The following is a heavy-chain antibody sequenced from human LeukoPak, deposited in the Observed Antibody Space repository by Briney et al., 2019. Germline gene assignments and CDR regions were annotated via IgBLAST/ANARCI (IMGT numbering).Heavy chain of an antibody. CDR1: GGTFSSYT. CDR2: IIPILGIA. V-gene: IGHV1-69*04. D-gene: IGHD6-19*01. CDR3: ARDSSGWYYFDY. Sequence: GASVKVSCKASGGTFSSYTISWVRQAPRQGLEWMGRIIPILGIANYAQKFQGRVTITADKSTSTAYMELSSLRSEDTAVYYCARDSSGWYYFDYWGQGTLVTVSS. J-gene: IGHJ4*02.